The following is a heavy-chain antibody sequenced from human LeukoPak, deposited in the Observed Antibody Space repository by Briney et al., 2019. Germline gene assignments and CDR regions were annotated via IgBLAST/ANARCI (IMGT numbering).Heavy chain of an antibody. J-gene: IGHJ4*02. D-gene: IGHD3-22*01. Sequence: SETLSLNCTVSGGSISSGSYYWSWIRQPAGKGLEWIGRIYTSGSTNYNPSLKSRVTISVDTSKNQFSLKLSSVTAADTAVYYCARRNYYDSSRFDYWGQGTLVTVSS. CDR1: GGSISSGSYY. V-gene: IGHV4-61*02. CDR2: IYTSGST. CDR3: ARRNYYDSSRFDY.